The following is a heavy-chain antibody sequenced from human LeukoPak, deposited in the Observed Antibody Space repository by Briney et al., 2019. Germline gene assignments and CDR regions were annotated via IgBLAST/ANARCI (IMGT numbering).Heavy chain of an antibody. J-gene: IGHJ3*02. D-gene: IGHD3-22*01. CDR2: FDPEDGET. CDR3: ATDRYYDSSGWVAFDI. V-gene: IGHV1-24*01. Sequence: ASVKVSCKVSGYTLTELSMHWVRQAPGKGLEWMGGFDPEDGETIYAQKFQGRVTMTEDTSTDTAYMELSSLRSEDTAVYYCATDRYYDSSGWVAFDIRGQGTMVTVSS. CDR1: GYTLTELS.